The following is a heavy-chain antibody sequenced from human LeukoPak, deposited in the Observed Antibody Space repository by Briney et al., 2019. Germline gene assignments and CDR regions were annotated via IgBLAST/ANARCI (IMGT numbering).Heavy chain of an antibody. J-gene: IGHJ4*02. CDR1: GFTFSSYA. V-gene: IGHV3-23*01. CDR2: ISGSGDST. CDR3: AKDLNIVATMGGH. Sequence: QTGGSLRLSCAASGFTFSSYAMSWVRQAPGKGLDWVSVISGSGDSTYYADSVKGRFTISRDNSKNTLYLQMNSLRAEDTAVYYCAKDLNIVATMGGHWGQGTLVTVSS. D-gene: IGHD5-12*01.